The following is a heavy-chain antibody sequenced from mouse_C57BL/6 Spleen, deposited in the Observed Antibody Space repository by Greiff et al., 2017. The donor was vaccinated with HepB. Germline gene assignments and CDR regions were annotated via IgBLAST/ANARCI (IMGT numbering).Heavy chain of an antibody. CDR2: IYPGDGDT. CDR3: AREGGNYEGLAY. J-gene: IGHJ3*01. CDR1: GYAFSSSW. V-gene: IGHV1-82*01. D-gene: IGHD2-1*01. Sequence: VQLQQSGPELVKPGASVKISCKASGYAFSSSWMNWVKQRPGKGLEWIGRIYPGDGDTNYNGKFKGKATLTADKSSSTAYMQLSRLTSEDSAVYFCAREGGNYEGLAYWGQGTLVTVSA.